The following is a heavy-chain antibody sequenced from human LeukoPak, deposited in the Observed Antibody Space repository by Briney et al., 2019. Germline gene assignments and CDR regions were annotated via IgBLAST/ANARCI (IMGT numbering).Heavy chain of an antibody. J-gene: IGHJ5*02. Sequence: PSETLSLTCAVYGGSFSGYYWSWIRQPPGKGLEWIGEINHSGSTNYNPSLKSRVTISVDTSKNQFSLKLSSVTAADTTVYYYAREDSYMFDPWGQGTLVTVSS. V-gene: IGHV4-34*01. CDR1: GGSFSGYY. CDR3: AREDSYMFDP. D-gene: IGHD2-21*01. CDR2: INHSGST.